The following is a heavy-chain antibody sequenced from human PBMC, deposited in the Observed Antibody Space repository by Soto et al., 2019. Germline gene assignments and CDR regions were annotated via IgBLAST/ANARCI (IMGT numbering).Heavy chain of an antibody. Sequence: QVQLQESGPGLVKPSQTLSLTCTVSGVSISSGCYYWSWIRQHPGKGLEWSGYIYYSGSTYYNPSIKSRVTIAVDTSKKQFSLKLSSVTAADTAVYYCARSGYGYGANPLLYWGQGTLVTVSS. CDR1: GVSISSGCYY. V-gene: IGHV4-31*03. CDR3: ARSGYGYGANPLLY. CDR2: IYYSGST. J-gene: IGHJ4*02. D-gene: IGHD5-18*01.